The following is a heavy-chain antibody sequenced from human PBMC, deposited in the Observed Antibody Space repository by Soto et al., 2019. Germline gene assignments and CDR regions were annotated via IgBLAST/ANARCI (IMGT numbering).Heavy chain of an antibody. CDR3: ARQGNPKGPPRFDP. D-gene: IGHD4-4*01. CDR1: RDSFTSYW. CDR2: IDPSDSYT. Sequence: PXESLKISCKGSRDSFTSYWISWVRQMPGKGLEWMGRIDPSDSYTNYSPSFQGHVTISADKSISTAYLQWSSLKASDTAMYYCARQGNPKGPPRFDPWGQGTLVTVPS. J-gene: IGHJ5*02. V-gene: IGHV5-10-1*01.